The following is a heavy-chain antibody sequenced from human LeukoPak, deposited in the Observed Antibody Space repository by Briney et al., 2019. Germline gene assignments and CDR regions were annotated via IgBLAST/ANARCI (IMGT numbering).Heavy chain of an antibody. CDR1: GFTFNSYE. D-gene: IGHD6-6*01. V-gene: IGHV3-30-3*01. CDR2: ISYDGSNK. Sequence: PGGSLRLSCAASGFTFNSYEMHWVRQAPGKGLEGVAVISYDGSNKYYADFVKGRFTFSRDNSKNTVHLQMNSLRAEDTAVYYCARGRSRERAYGMDVWGPGTTVTVSS. CDR3: ARGRSRERAYGMDV. J-gene: IGHJ6*02.